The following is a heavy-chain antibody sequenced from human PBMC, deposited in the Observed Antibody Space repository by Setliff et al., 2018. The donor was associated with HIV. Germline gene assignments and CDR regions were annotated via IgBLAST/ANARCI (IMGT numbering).Heavy chain of an antibody. CDR1: GFTFSSNA. CDR3: ARGRIAEAFDI. J-gene: IGHJ3*02. D-gene: IGHD6-6*01. CDR2: ISGSGGST. V-gene: IGHV3-23*01. Sequence: GGSLRLSCAASGFTFSSNAMSWGRQTPGKGLEWGSTISGSGGSTYYADSVKGRFTISRDNSKNTLYLQMNSLRAEDTAVYYCARGRIAEAFDIWGQGTMFTVSS.